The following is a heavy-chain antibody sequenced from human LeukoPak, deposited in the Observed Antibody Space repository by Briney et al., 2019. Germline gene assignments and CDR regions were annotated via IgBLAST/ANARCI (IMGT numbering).Heavy chain of an antibody. CDR2: INHCGST. CDR3: ARGVPYSGSYYNWFDP. CDR1: GGSFSGYY. D-gene: IGHD1-26*01. V-gene: IGHV4-34*01. Sequence: PSETLSLTCAVYGGSFSGYYWHWLRQPPGQGLEWIGEINHCGSTNFNPSLKRRVTISVDTSKNQFSLKLSSVTAADTAVYYCARGVPYSGSYYNWFDPWGQGTLVTVSS. J-gene: IGHJ5*02.